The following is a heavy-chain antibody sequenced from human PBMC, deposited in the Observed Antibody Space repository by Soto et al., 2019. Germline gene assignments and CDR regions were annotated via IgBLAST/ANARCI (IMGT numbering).Heavy chain of an antibody. V-gene: IGHV1-18*01. D-gene: IGHD3-9*01. J-gene: IGHJ5*02. CDR2: ISAYNGNT. CDR3: AGDWGYFDWINWFDP. Sequence: QVQLVQSGAEVKNPGASVKVSCKASGYTFTSYGISWVRQAPGQGLEWMGWISAYNGNTNYAQKLQGRVTMTTDTSSSRAYMGLRSPRSDDTAVYYCAGDWGYFDWINWFDPCGQGTLGTVSS. CDR1: GYTFTSYG.